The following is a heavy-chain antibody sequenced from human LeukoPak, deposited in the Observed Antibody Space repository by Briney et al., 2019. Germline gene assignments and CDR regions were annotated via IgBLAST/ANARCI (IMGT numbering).Heavy chain of an antibody. V-gene: IGHV4-34*01. CDR2: INHSGST. Sequence: SETLSLTCAVYGGSFSGYYWGWIRQPPGKGLEWIGEINHSGSTNYNPSLKSRVTISVDTSKNQFSLKLSSVTAADTAVYYCARLRGYSYGTRGYYFDYWGQGTLVTVSS. CDR3: ARLRGYSYGTRGYYFDY. D-gene: IGHD5-18*01. CDR1: GGSFSGYY. J-gene: IGHJ4*02.